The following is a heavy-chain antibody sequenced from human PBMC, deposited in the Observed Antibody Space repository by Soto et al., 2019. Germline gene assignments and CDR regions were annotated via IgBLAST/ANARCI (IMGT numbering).Heavy chain of an antibody. D-gene: IGHD6-19*01. J-gene: IGHJ3*01. Sequence: LSLTCDVYGGSFTGYFWNWIRQSPGKGLEWIGKVNHNGRNNYNPSLKSRVTISLDMSKNQISLKLTSVTAADTAVYYCARGGSSDWQVAFDFWGQGTMVTVSS. CDR1: GGSFTGYF. CDR3: ARGGSSDWQVAFDF. CDR2: VNHNGRN. V-gene: IGHV4-34*01.